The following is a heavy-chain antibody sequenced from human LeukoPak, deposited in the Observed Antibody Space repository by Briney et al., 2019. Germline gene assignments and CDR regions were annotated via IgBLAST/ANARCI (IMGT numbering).Heavy chain of an antibody. V-gene: IGHV4-34*01. CDR2: INHSGST. CDR3: ARDGSSDYYYYMDV. CDR1: GGSFSGYY. Sequence: SETLSLTYAVYGGSFSGYYWSWIRQPPGKGLEWIGEINHSGSTNYNPSLKSRVTISVDTSKNQFSLKLSSVTAADTAVYYCARDGSSDYYYYMDVWGKGTTVTASS. D-gene: IGHD6-6*01. J-gene: IGHJ6*03.